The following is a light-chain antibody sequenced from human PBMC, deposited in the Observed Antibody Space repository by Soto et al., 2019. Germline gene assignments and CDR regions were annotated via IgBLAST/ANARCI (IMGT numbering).Light chain of an antibody. J-gene: IGLJ3*02. Sequence: QPVLTQSPSASASLGASVKLTCTLSSGHSSYAIAWHQQQPEKGPRYLMKLNSDGSHSKGDGIPDRFSGSSSVAERYLTISSLQSEDEADYYCQTWGTGIPWVFGGGTKVTVL. V-gene: IGLV4-69*01. CDR3: QTWGTGIPWV. CDR2: LNSDGSH. CDR1: SGHSSYA.